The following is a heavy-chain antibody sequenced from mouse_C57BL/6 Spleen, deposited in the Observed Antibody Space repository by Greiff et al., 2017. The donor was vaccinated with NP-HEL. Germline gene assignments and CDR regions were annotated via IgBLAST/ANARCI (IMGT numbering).Heavy chain of an antibody. Sequence: EVKLMESGGGLVKPGGSLKLSCAASGFTFSSYTMSWVRQTPEKRLEWVATISGGGGNTYYPDSVKGRFTISRDNAKNTLYLQMSSLRSEDTALYYCARPLYSNYYWYFDVWGTGTTVTVSS. V-gene: IGHV5-9*01. D-gene: IGHD2-5*01. CDR1: GFTFSSYT. J-gene: IGHJ1*03. CDR3: ARPLYSNYYWYFDV. CDR2: ISGGGGNT.